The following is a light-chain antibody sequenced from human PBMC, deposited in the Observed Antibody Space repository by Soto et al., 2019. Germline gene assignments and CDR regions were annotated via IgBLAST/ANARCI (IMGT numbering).Light chain of an antibody. CDR1: QGVSSSY. Sequence: EIVMTQSPATLSVSPGERATLSCRASQGVSSSYLAWYQQKPGQAPRLLIYGTSTRATGIPDRFSGSGSGTDFTLTISRLEPEDFAVYYCHQYGSSQTFGQGTKVEIK. CDR2: GTS. V-gene: IGKV3-20*01. CDR3: HQYGSSQT. J-gene: IGKJ1*01.